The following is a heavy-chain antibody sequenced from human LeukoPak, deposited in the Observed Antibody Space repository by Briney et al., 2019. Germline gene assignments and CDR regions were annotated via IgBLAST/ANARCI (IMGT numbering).Heavy chain of an antibody. CDR3: AREKDSIDY. Sequence: SETLSLTRAVYGGSFSGYYWSWIRQPPGKGLEWIGEINHSGSTNYNPSLKSRVTISVDTSKNQFSLKLSSVTAADTAVYYCAREKDSIDYWGQGTLVTVSS. J-gene: IGHJ4*02. CDR2: INHSGST. CDR1: GGSFSGYY. D-gene: IGHD2-15*01. V-gene: IGHV4-34*01.